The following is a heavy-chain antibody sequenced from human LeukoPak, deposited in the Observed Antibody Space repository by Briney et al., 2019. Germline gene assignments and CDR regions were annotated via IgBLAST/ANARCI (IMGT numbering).Heavy chain of an antibody. V-gene: IGHV3-48*02. D-gene: IGHD2-2*02. CDR1: GFTFSSYS. CDR3: ARDRGYCSSTSCYKWFDP. J-gene: IGHJ5*02. Sequence: PGGSLRLSCAASGFTFSSYSMNWVRQAPGKWLEWVSYISSSSSTIYYADSVKGRFTISRDNAKNSLYLQMNSLRDEDTAVYYCARDRGYCSSTSCYKWFDPWGQGTLVTVSS. CDR2: ISSSSSTI.